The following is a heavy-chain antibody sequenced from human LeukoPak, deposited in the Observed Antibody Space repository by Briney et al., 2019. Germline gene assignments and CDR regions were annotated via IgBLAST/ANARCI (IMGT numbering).Heavy chain of an antibody. V-gene: IGHV3-74*01. CDR3: ARGSSGSYAGY. D-gene: IGHD1-26*01. Sequence: GGSLRLSCAASGFTFSNYWMYWVRQAPGKGLVWVSRTKSDGSITSHADSVKGRFTISRDNAKNTLYLQMNSLRVEDTAVYYCARGSSGSYAGYWGQGTLVTVSS. J-gene: IGHJ4*02. CDR1: GFTFSNYW. CDR2: TKSDGSIT.